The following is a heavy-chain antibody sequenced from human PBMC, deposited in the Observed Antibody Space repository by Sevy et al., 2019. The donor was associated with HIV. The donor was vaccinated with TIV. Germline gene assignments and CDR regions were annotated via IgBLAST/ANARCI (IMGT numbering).Heavy chain of an antibody. CDR1: GFTFSSYD. J-gene: IGHJ6*03. CDR3: AAVVFPFGGEPYDKHDFMDV. D-gene: IGHD3-16*01. Sequence: GGSLRLSCAASGFTFSSYDMHWVRQAPGKGLEWMAVISYDGNSRHYADSVKGRFTISRDNAKSTLYLQMNSLRVEDTAVYYCAAVVFPFGGEPYDKHDFMDVWGKGTTVTVSS. V-gene: IGHV3-30*03. CDR2: ISYDGNSR.